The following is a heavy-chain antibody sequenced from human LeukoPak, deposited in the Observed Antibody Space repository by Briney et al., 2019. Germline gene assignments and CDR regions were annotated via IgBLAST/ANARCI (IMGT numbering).Heavy chain of an antibody. D-gene: IGHD3-9*01. J-gene: IGHJ4*02. CDR3: AKSHYDILTGYSY. CDR1: GFTVSSNY. Sequence: GGSLRLSCAASGFTVSSNYMSWVRQAPGKGLEWVSSISSSSSYIYYADSVKGRFTISRDNAKNTLYLQMNSLRAEDTAVYYCAKSHYDILTGYSYWGQGTLVTVS. V-gene: IGHV3-21*04. CDR2: ISSSSSYI.